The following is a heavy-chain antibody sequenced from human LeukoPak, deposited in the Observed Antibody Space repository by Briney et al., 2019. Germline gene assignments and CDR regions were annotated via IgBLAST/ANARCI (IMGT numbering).Heavy chain of an antibody. Sequence: GGSLRLSCAASGFTFSGSAMHWVRQASGKGLEWVGRIRSKANSYATAYAASVKGRFTISRDDSKNTAYLQMNSLKTEDTAVYYCTRRAVAGSDYWGQGTLVTVSS. J-gene: IGHJ4*02. V-gene: IGHV3-73*01. CDR2: IRSKANSYAT. CDR3: TRRAVAGSDY. D-gene: IGHD6-19*01. CDR1: GFTFSGSA.